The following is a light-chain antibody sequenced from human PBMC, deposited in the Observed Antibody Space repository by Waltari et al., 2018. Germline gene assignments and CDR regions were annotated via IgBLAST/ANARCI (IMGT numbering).Light chain of an antibody. CDR2: VAS. CDR1: QSINTN. CDR3: QQSYSTWT. J-gene: IGKJ1*01. V-gene: IGKV1-39*01. Sequence: DIQMTQSPSSLSASVGDRVIITCRASQSINTNLNWYKQKPGKAPKILIYVASSLQSGVPSRFSGTGSGTDFTLTINSLQPEDFATYYCQQSYSTWTFGQGTKVEIK.